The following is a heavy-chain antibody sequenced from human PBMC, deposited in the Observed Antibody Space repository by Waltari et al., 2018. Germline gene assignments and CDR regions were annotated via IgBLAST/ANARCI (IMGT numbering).Heavy chain of an antibody. CDR1: GYTVTSYY. Sequence: QVQLVQSGAEVKKPGASVKVSCKASGYTVTSYYMHWVRKAPGQGLEWMGIINHSGGSTSYAQKFQGRVTMTRDTSTSTVYMELSSLRSEDTAVYYCARDRGSYQGSDYWGQGTLVTVSS. CDR2: INHSGGST. CDR3: ARDRGSYQGSDY. D-gene: IGHD1-26*01. V-gene: IGHV1-46*01. J-gene: IGHJ4*02.